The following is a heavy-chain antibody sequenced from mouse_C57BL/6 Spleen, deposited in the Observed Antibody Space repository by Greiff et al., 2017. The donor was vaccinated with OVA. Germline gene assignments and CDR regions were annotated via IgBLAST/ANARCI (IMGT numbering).Heavy chain of an antibody. V-gene: IGHV5-16*01. CDR1: GFTFSDYY. CDR3: ARDRSYGSSYFDY. CDR2: INYDGSST. D-gene: IGHD1-1*01. Sequence: EVQVVESEGGLVQPGSSMKLSCTASGFTFSDYYMAWVRQVPEKGLEWVANINYDGSSTYYLDSLKSRFIISRDNAKNILYLQMSSLKSEDTATYYCARDRSYGSSYFDYWGQGTTLTVSS. J-gene: IGHJ2*01.